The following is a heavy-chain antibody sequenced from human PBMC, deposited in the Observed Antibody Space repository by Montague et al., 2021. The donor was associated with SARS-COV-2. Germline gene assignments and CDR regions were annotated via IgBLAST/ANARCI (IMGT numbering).Heavy chain of an antibody. CDR3: ARRLVAAAGSPFDP. CDR1: GFSLSTSGMC. D-gene: IGHD6-13*01. CDR2: IDWDDDK. J-gene: IGHJ5*02. Sequence: PALVKPTQTLTLTCTFSGFSLSTSGMCVSWIRQPPGKALEWLARIDWDDDKYYSTSLKTRLTISKDTSKNQVVLTMTNMDPVDTATYYCARRLVAAAGSPFDPWGQGTLVTVSS. V-gene: IGHV2-70*11.